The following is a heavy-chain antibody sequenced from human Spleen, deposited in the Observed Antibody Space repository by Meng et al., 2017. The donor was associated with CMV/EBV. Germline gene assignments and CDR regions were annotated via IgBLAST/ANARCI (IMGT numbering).Heavy chain of an antibody. CDR1: GDSVSSNTVA. CDR3: AGSAFFYVSWFDP. CDR2: TYYRSGWYN. Sequence: GDSVSSNTVAWNWIWQSPSRGLEWLGRTYYRSGWYNDYAVSVKSRITINPDTSKNQFSLHLDSVTPEDTAVYYCAGSAFFYVSWFDPWGQGTLVTVSS. J-gene: IGHJ5*02. V-gene: IGHV6-1*01. D-gene: IGHD3-10*01.